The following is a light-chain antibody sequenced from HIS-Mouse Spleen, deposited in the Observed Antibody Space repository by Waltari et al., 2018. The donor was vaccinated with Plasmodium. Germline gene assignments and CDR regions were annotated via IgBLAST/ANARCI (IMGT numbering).Light chain of an antibody. CDR1: RGISSW. J-gene: IGKJ1*01. CDR3: QQYNSYWT. CDR2: KAS. V-gene: IGKV1-5*03. Sequence: DIQMTQSPSTLSASVGDRVTITCRASRGISSWLAWYQQKPGKAPKLLIYKASSLESGVPSRFSGSGSGTEFTLTISSLQPDDVATYYCQQYNSYWTFGQGTKVEIK.